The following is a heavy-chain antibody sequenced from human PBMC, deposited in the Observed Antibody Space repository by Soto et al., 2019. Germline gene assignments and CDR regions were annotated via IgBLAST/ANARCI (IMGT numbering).Heavy chain of an antibody. V-gene: IGHV3-64*01. D-gene: IGHD1-7*01. CDR1: GFTFSSYD. CDR2: ISSNGGTT. CDR3: GRRVSGNYDY. J-gene: IGHJ4*02. Sequence: EVQLAESGGGMVQPGGSLRLSCVASGFTFSSYDMHWVRQAPGKGLEYVSSISSNGGTTYYGNSVKGRFTISRDNSKNTLYLQRGSRRAEDMAGYYWGRRVSGNYDYWGQGTLGTVSS.